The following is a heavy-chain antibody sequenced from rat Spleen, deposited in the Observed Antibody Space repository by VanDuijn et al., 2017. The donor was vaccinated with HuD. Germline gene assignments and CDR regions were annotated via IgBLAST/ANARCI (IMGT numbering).Heavy chain of an antibody. D-gene: IGHD1-1*01. Sequence: EVKLVESGGGLVQPGRSLKLSCSASGFNFNDHWMGWVRQAPGKGLEWIGHINKDSSTINYIASVKDKFTNSRDNAQNTLYLKMSKLGSEDTAIYHCARWDYSGVYFDYWGQGVMVSVSS. CDR3: ARWDYSGVYFDY. J-gene: IGHJ2*01. CDR2: INKDSSTI. V-gene: IGHV4-2*01. CDR1: GFNFNDHW.